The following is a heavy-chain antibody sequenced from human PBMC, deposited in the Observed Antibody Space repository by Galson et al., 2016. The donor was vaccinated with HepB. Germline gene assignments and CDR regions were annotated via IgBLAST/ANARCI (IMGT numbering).Heavy chain of an antibody. CDR2: INRNGNT. CDR1: GESFRDYY. CDR3: ARSFSGRVFEY. J-gene: IGHJ4*02. V-gene: IGHV4-34*01. Sequence: SETLSLTCAVYGESFRDYYWTWIRQPPGKGLEWIGEINRNGNTNYNPSLKSRVTISVDKSKKQFSLKKTSVTAADTAVYYCARSFSGRVFEYWGQGSLVSVSS. D-gene: IGHD6-19*01.